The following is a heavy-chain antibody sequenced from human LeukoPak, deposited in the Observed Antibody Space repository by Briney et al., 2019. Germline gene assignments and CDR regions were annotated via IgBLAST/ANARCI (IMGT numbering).Heavy chain of an antibody. D-gene: IGHD3-22*01. J-gene: IGHJ4*02. CDR1: GYTFTGYY. V-gene: IGHV1-2*02. CDR2: INPNSGGT. Sequence: GAPVKISCKASGYTFTGYYMHWVRQAPGQGLEWMGWINPNSGGTNYAQKFQDRVTMTRDTSISTAYMELSRLRSDDTAVYYCARVLLTYYFDSSGYYDYWGQGTLVPVSS. CDR3: ARVLLTYYFDSSGYYDY.